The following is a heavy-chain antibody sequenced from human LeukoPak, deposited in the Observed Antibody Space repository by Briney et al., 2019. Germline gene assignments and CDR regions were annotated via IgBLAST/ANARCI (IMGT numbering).Heavy chain of an antibody. Sequence: GGSLRLSCAASGFTFSSYAMSWVRQAPGKGLEWVSAISATASNTYYADSVKGRFTISRDNSKSTLYLQMNSLRAEDMALYYCAKDYQYYDSSGYYDYWGQGTLVTVSS. CDR2: ISATASNT. CDR1: GFTFSSYA. D-gene: IGHD3-22*01. CDR3: AKDYQYYDSSGYYDY. V-gene: IGHV3-23*01. J-gene: IGHJ4*02.